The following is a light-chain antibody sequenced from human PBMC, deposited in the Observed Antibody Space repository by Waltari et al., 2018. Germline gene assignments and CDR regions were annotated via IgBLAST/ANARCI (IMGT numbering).Light chain of an antibody. CDR3: AARDDSLSAPVF. J-gene: IGLJ2*01. V-gene: IGLV1-47*01. CDR2: RNT. Sequence: QSVLTQPPSASGTPGQRVTISCSGSSSDIGSKYVYWYQQLPGTAPKLLIYRNTQWPSGIPDRFSASKSGTSASLAISGLRSEDEADYYCAARDDSLSAPVFFGGGTKLTVL. CDR1: SSDIGSKY.